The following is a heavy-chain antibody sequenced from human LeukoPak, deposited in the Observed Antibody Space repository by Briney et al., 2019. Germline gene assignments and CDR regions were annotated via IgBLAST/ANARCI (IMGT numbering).Heavy chain of an antibody. Sequence: GGSLRLSCAASGFTFSNLWMSWVRQAPGKGLKWVANIKQDGSEKYYVDSVKGRFTISRDNAQNSLYLQMNSLRAEDTAIYYCAKDPGGYYYYFDYWGQGTLVTVSS. V-gene: IGHV3-7*03. D-gene: IGHD3-3*01. CDR2: IKQDGSEK. J-gene: IGHJ4*02. CDR3: AKDPGGYYYYFDY. CDR1: GFTFSNLW.